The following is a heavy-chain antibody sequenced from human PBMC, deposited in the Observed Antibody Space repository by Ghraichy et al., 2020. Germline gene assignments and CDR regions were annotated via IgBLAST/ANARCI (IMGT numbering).Heavy chain of an antibody. CDR2: ISSGSNYI. J-gene: IGHJ4*02. V-gene: IGHV3-21*01. D-gene: IGHD3-10*01. CDR3: ARGLSGASGSYSFEN. Sequence: GILNISCAASGFTFSSYSMCWVRQAPGKGLEWVSYISSGSNYIYYADSVKGRFTISRDNAKKSLYLQMNSLRAEDTAVYYCARGLSGASGSYSFENWGQGTQVTVSS. CDR1: GFTFSSYS.